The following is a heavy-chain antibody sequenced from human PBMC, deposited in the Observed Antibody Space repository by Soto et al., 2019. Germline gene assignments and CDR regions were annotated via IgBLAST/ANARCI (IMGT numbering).Heavy chain of an antibody. J-gene: IGHJ4*02. D-gene: IGHD3-10*01. CDR2: IYHSGST. Sequence: SETLSLTCAVSSGSISSSNWWSWVRQPPGKGLEWIGEIYHSGSTNYNPSLKSRVTISVDKSKNQFSLKLSSVTAADTAVYYCASTPRPRYGSGSYYNVQVYWGQGTLVTVSS. CDR1: SGSISSSNW. V-gene: IGHV4-4*02. CDR3: ASTPRPRYGSGSYYNVQVY.